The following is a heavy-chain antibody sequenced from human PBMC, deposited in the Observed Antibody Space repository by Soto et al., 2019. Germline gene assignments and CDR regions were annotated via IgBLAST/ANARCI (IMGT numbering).Heavy chain of an antibody. CDR1: GFTFSSYA. Sequence: HPGGSLRLSCAASGFTFSSYAMSWVRQAPGKGLEWVSAISGSGGSTYYADSVKGRFTISRDNSKNTLYLQMNSLRAEDTAVYYCATPSPGREGPGNPDAFDIWGQGTMVTVSS. CDR3: ATPSPGREGPGNPDAFDI. D-gene: IGHD1-26*01. V-gene: IGHV3-23*01. CDR2: ISGSGGST. J-gene: IGHJ3*02.